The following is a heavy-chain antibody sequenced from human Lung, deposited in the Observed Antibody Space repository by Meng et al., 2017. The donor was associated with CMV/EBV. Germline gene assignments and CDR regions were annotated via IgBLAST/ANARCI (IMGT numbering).Heavy chain of an antibody. CDR1: GFTFSSYW. J-gene: IGHJ4*02. Sequence: GGSLRLXXAASGFTFSSYWVHWVRQAPGKGLVWVSRINSDGSSTSYADSVKGRFTISRDNAKNTLYLQMNSLRAEDTAVYYCARAADLYDYYDSSGYYGYWGQGXLVTVSS. D-gene: IGHD3-22*01. CDR2: INSDGSST. CDR3: ARAADLYDYYDSSGYYGY. V-gene: IGHV3-74*01.